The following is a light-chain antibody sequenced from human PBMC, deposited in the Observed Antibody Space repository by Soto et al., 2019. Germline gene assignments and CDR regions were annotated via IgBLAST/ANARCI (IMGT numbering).Light chain of an antibody. CDR3: CSYAGSSTLV. V-gene: IGLV2-23*02. Sequence: QSALTQPASVSGSPGQSITISCTGTSSDVGSFNLVSWYLHHPGKAPKLIIFEVNKRPSGVSNRFSGSKSGNTASLTISGLQAEDEADYYCCSYAGSSTLVFGGGTKLTVL. J-gene: IGLJ2*01. CDR2: EVN. CDR1: SSDVGSFNL.